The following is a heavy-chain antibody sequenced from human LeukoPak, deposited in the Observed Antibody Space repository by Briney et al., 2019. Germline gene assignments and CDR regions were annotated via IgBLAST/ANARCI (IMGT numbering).Heavy chain of an antibody. J-gene: IGHJ4*02. Sequence: GGSLRLSCAASGFTFSSYWMSWVRQAPGKGLEWVAVISYDGSNKYYADSVKGRFTISRDNSKNTLYLQMNSLRAEDTAVYYCAKVLPHYDFWSGYADYWGQGTLVTVSS. CDR3: AKVLPHYDFWSGYADY. CDR1: GFTFSSYW. D-gene: IGHD3-3*01. V-gene: IGHV3-30*18. CDR2: ISYDGSNK.